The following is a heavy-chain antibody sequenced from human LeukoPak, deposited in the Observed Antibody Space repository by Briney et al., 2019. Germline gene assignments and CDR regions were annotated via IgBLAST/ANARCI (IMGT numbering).Heavy chain of an antibody. CDR2: MNPNSGNP. CDR3: ARADSGYDLANY. D-gene: IGHD5-12*01. CDR1: GYTFTIYY. J-gene: IGHJ4*02. V-gene: IGHV1-8*01. Sequence: ASVKVSRKASGYTFTIYYINLVRQATGQGLGWMGWMNPNSGNPGYAQKFQGRVTMTRNTSIRPAYMELSSLRSEDRAVYYCARADSGYDLANYWGQGTLVTVSS.